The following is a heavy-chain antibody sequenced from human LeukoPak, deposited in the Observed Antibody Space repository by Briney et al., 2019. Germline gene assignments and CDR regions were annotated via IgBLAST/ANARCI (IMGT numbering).Heavy chain of an antibody. CDR1: GFIFRIYS. CDR2: ISGSGSSYS. D-gene: IGHD3-3*01. Sequence: GGSLRLFCGASGFIFRIYSMNWVRQAPGKGLEWVSSISGSGSSYSYYADSVKGRFTISRDNSKNSLYLQMNSLRVEDTAVYDCVRDYDSTFYFDYWGQGTLVTVSS. V-gene: IGHV3-21*01. J-gene: IGHJ4*02. CDR3: VRDYDSTFYFDY.